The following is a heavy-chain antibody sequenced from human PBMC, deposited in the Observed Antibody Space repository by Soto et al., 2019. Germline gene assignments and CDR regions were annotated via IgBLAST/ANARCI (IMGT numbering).Heavy chain of an antibody. J-gene: IGHJ4*02. CDR1: GYTFTNSD. CDR3: ARRPHCSGGICYYGLDN. Sequence: QVQLVQSGAEVKKPGASVKVSCKASGYTFTNSDINWVRQAPGQGLEWMGWMNPDSGHAAYAQKFQGRVTLTTSTSTSKVNMGMRSLGSEDTAVYYCARRPHCSGGICYYGLDNWGQGTLVTVSS. D-gene: IGHD2-15*01. V-gene: IGHV1-8*01. CDR2: MNPDSGHA.